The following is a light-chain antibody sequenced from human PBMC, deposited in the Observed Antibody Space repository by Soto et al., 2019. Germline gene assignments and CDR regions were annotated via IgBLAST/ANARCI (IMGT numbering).Light chain of an antibody. J-gene: IGKJ1*01. Sequence: EIVLTQSTATLSLSPGERATLSCRASQSVGSYLAWYQQKPGQAPRLLIYDASNRATGIPARFSGSASGTDFTLPISSLEPEDFAVYYCQQRSNWPPTWTFGQGTKVEIK. CDR3: QQRSNWPPTWT. CDR2: DAS. CDR1: QSVGSY. V-gene: IGKV3-11*01.